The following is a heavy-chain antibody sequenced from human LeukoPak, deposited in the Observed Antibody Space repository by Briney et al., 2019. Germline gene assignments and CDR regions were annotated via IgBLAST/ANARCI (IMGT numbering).Heavy chain of an antibody. V-gene: IGHV3-7*01. D-gene: IGHD3-22*01. CDR3: ARGRFSYDNTGYSSFYY. Sequence: GGSLRLSCAASGFTLSSYWMNWVRQAPGKGLEWVANIKEDGSEKYYVDSVKGRFTISRDNAKNSLYLQMNSLRAEDTAVYYCARGRFSYDNTGYSSFYYWGQGTLVTVSS. CDR2: IKEDGSEK. CDR1: GFTLSSYW. J-gene: IGHJ4*02.